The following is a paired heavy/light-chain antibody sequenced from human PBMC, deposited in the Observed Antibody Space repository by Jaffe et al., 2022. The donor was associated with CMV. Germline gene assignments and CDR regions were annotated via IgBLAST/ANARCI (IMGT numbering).Light chain of an antibody. J-gene: IGLJ2*01. CDR3: GTWDSSLSAVV. V-gene: IGLV1-51*01. Sequence: QSVLTQPPSVSAAPGQKVTISCSGSSSNIGNNYVSWYQQLPGTAPKLLIYDNNKGPSGIPDRFSGSKSGTSATLGITGLQTGDEADYYCGTWDSSLSAVVFGGGTKLTVL. CDR2: DNN. CDR1: SSNIGNNY.
Heavy chain of an antibody. CDR3: ARLISTGWYEGYYYGMDV. D-gene: IGHD6-19*01. V-gene: IGHV4-39*01. J-gene: IGHJ6*02. CDR1: GGSISSSSYY. Sequence: QLQLQESGPGLVKPSETLSLTCTVSGGSISSSSYYWGWIRQPPGKGLEWIGSIYYSGSTYYNPSLKSRVTISVDTSKKQFSLKLSSVTAADTAVYYCARLISTGWYEGYYYGMDVWGQGTTVTVSS. CDR2: IYYSGST.